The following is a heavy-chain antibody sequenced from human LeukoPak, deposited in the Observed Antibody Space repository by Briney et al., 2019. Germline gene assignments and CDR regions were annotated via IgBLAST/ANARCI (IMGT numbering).Heavy chain of an antibody. D-gene: IGHD3-22*01. V-gene: IGHV4-59*06. CDR3: ASYYYDSSGYLYGSYAFDI. Sequence: PSETLSLTCTVSGASFSNYYWSWIRQHPGKGLEWIGYIYYSGSTYYNPSLKSRVTISVDTSKNQFSLKLSSVTAADTAVYYCASYYYDSSGYLYGSYAFDIWGQGTMVTVSS. J-gene: IGHJ3*02. CDR1: GASFSNYY. CDR2: IYYSGST.